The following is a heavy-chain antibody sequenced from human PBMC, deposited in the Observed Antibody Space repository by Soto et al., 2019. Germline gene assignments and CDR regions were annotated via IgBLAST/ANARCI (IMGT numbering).Heavy chain of an antibody. V-gene: IGHV3-74*01. Sequence: HPGGSLRLSCAASGFTFSSYWMHWVRQAPGKGLVWVSRINSDGSSTSYADSVKGRFTISRDNAKNTLYLQMNSLRAEDTAVYYCARDTPRLWNFWSGYYVSDYYYYGMDVWGQGTTVTVSS. CDR1: GFTFSSYW. D-gene: IGHD3-3*01. CDR2: INSDGSST. CDR3: ARDTPRLWNFWSGYYVSDYYYYGMDV. J-gene: IGHJ6*02.